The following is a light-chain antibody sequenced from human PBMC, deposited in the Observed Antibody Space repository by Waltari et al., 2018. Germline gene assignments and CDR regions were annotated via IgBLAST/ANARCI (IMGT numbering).Light chain of an antibody. CDR2: DAA. V-gene: IGKV3-20*01. Sequence: DIVLTQSPGTLSLSPGARAPLACRARRSVGRSLAWYQQKPGQAPRLLIYDAARRATGIPDRFSGSGSGTDFSLTISRLEPEDFAVYYCQHYVRLPATFGQGTKVEI. CDR3: QHYVRLPAT. J-gene: IGKJ1*01. CDR1: RSVGRS.